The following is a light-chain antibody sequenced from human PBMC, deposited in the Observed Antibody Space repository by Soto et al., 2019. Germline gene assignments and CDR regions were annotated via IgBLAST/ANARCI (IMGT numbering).Light chain of an antibody. CDR2: GAS. J-gene: IGKJ1*01. CDR3: QQYNNWPTWT. V-gene: IGKV3-15*01. CDR1: QSVSSN. Sequence: EIVMTQSPATLSVSPGERATLSCRASQSVSSNLAWYQQKPGQAPRLLIYGASTRATGIPARFSGSGSGTEFTLTISNLQSEDFAVYYCQQYNNWPTWTFGQGT.